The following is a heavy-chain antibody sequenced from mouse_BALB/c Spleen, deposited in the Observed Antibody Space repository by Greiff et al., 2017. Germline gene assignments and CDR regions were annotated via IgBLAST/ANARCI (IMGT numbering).Heavy chain of an antibody. D-gene: IGHD3-3*01. CDR1: GFTFSSFG. Sequence: DVQLQESGGGLVQPGGSRKLSCAASGFTFSSFGMHWVRQAPEKGLEWVAYISSGSSTIYYADTVKGRFTISRDNPKNTLFLQMTSLRSEDTAMYYCARGDLYYAMDYWGQGTSVTVSS. V-gene: IGHV5-17*02. CDR3: ARGDLYYAMDY. CDR2: ISSGSSTI. J-gene: IGHJ4*01.